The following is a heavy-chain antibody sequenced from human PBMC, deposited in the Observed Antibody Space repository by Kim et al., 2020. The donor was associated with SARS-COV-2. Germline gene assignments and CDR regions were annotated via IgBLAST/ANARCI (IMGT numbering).Heavy chain of an antibody. D-gene: IGHD6-6*01. J-gene: IGHJ4*02. Sequence: QSLKSRVTISVDTSKNQFSLRLSSVADADTAVYYCARAEGTCYSSSGVGYWGQGTLVTVSS. CDR3: ARAEGTCYSSSGVGY. V-gene: IGHV4-39*01.